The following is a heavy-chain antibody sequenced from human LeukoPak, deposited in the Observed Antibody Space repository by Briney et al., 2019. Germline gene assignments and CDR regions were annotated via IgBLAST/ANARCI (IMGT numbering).Heavy chain of an antibody. CDR1: GFTFSSYW. Sequence: GGSLRLSCAASGFTFSSYWMSWVRQAPGKGLEWVANIKQDGSEKYYVDSVKGRFTISRDNAKNSLYLQLNSLRAEDTAVYYCARDRSIYDSSDWGQGTLVTVSS. CDR3: ARDRSIYDSSD. V-gene: IGHV3-7*01. J-gene: IGHJ4*02. CDR2: IKQDGSEK. D-gene: IGHD3-22*01.